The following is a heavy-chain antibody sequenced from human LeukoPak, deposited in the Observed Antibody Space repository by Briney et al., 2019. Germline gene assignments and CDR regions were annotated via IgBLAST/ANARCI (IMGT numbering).Heavy chain of an antibody. J-gene: IGHJ3*02. D-gene: IGHD6-19*01. CDR1: GFTFSSHW. CDR2: IKQDGTEI. CDR3: ARHIAVTGVVAVDI. Sequence: GGSLRLSCAASGFTFSSHWMSWVRQAPGKGPEWVANIKQDGTEIYYMDSVRGRFTISRDNAMNSLYLQMNSLRDEDTAVYHCARHIAVTGVVAVDIWGQGTMVTVSS. V-gene: IGHV3-7*03.